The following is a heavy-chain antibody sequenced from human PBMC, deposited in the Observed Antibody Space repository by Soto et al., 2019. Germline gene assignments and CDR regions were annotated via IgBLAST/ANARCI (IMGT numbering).Heavy chain of an antibody. V-gene: IGHV4-34*01. CDR2: INHSGST. CDR1: GGTIRGYY. D-gene: IGHD5-18*01. Sequence: SEMQSLTCAVDGGTIRGYYWSCIRQPPGKGLEWIGEINHSGSTNYNPSLKSRVTISVDTSKNQFSLKLSSVTSADTAVYYCARSYGSNFDYWGQRTLVTVSS. J-gene: IGHJ4*02. CDR3: ARSYGSNFDY.